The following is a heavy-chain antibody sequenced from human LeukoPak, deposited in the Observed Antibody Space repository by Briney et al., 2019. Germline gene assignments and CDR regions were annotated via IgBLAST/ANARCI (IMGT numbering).Heavy chain of an antibody. D-gene: IGHD6-13*01. Sequence: GGSLRLSCAASGFTFSSYWMGWVRQAPGRGLEWVASIQQGGSHKYYMDSVEGRFTISRDNAKNSLFLQMNSLRAEDTAVYYCARAPIDSNSWYHAFDIWGQGAMVTVSS. V-gene: IGHV3-7*01. CDR1: GFTFSSYW. J-gene: IGHJ3*02. CDR2: IQQGGSHK. CDR3: ARAPIDSNSWYHAFDI.